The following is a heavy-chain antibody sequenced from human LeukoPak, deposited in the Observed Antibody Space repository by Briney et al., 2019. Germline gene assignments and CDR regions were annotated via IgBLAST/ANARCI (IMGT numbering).Heavy chain of an antibody. CDR2: IYYSGST. CDR1: GGSISSYY. D-gene: IGHD6-13*01. V-gene: IGHV4-59*12. Sequence: SETLSLTCTVSGGSISSYYWSWIRQPPGKGLEWIGYIYYSGSTNYNPSLKSRVTISVDTSKNQFSLKLSSVTAADTAVYYCAREIAAAGQDNWFDPWGQGTLVTVSS. CDR3: AREIAAAGQDNWFDP. J-gene: IGHJ5*02.